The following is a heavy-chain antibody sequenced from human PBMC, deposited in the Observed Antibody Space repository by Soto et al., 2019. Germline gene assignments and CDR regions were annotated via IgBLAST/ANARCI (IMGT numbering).Heavy chain of an antibody. V-gene: IGHV3-23*01. CDR3: ANGAWLAY. Sequence: EVQLLESGGGLVQPGGSLRLSCVASGFTFITFDMSWVRQAPGKGLEWVSEISGSDGRTYYAGSANRRFTISRENCKNTMNLRMSSLSAEGTAVYACANGAWLAYWGQGILVTVSS. J-gene: IGHJ4*02. CDR2: ISGSDGRT. CDR1: GFTFITFD. D-gene: IGHD3-9*01.